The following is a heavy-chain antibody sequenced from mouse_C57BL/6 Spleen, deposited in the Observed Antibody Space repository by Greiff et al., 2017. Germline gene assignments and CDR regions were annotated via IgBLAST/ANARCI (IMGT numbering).Heavy chain of an antibody. CDR3: ARDGEGFDD. CDR1: GFTFSDYY. Sequence: EVKLLESEGGLVQPGSSVKLSCTASGFTFSDYYMAWVRQVPVKGLEWVGNINSSGSSTHYLHSLKSRFIMSRDNAKNILYLQMSSLKSEDTATYYCARDGEGFDDWGQGTTLTVSS. V-gene: IGHV5-16*01. CDR2: INSSGSST. J-gene: IGHJ2*01.